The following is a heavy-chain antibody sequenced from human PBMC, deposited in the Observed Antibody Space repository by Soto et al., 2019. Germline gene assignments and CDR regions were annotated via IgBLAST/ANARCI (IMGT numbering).Heavy chain of an antibody. CDR3: ARRRKLTYYYDSSGYYPRSGWFDP. J-gene: IGHJ5*02. V-gene: IGHV4-34*01. Sequence: KPSETLSLTCAVYGGSFSGYYWGWIRQPPGKGLEWIGEINHSGSNNYNPSLKSRVTISVDTSKNQFSLKLSSVTAADTAVYSCARRRKLTYYYDSSGYYPRSGWFDPWGQGTLVTVSS. CDR2: INHSGSN. CDR1: GGSFSGYY. D-gene: IGHD3-22*01.